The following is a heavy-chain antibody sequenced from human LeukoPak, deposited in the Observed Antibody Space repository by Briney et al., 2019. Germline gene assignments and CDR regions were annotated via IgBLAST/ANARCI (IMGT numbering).Heavy chain of an antibody. D-gene: IGHD3-16*02. V-gene: IGHV4-61*02. Sequence: SETLSLTCTVSGGSISSGSYYWSWIRQPAGKRLEWIGRIYTSGSTNYNPSLRSRVTISVDTSKNQSSLKLSSVTAADTAVYYCARVSDYVWGSYRSDIWGQGTMVTVSS. J-gene: IGHJ3*02. CDR3: ARVSDYVWGSYRSDI. CDR1: GGSISSGSYY. CDR2: IYTSGST.